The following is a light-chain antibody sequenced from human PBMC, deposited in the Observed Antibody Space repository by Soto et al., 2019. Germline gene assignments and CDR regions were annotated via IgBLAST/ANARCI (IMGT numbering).Light chain of an antibody. Sequence: EIQMTKSPSTLSASVADRVTITCGASQGIYNWLACYHQKPGKPPKLLIYDASGLDSGVPSRFSGSGYGTEFPLTISGLQPEDFATFYCQQYDSFPWTFGQGTKV. J-gene: IGKJ1*01. V-gene: IGKV1-5*01. CDR3: QQYDSFPWT. CDR2: DAS. CDR1: QGIYNW.